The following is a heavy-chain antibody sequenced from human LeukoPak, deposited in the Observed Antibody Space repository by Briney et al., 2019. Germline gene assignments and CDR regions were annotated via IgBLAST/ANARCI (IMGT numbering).Heavy chain of an antibody. V-gene: IGHV3-48*03. J-gene: IGHJ4*02. CDR1: GFTFSSYE. CDR3: AKMSVAGQYNDY. CDR2: ISTSGDSL. D-gene: IGHD6-19*01. Sequence: PGGSLRLSCAASGFTFSSYEMNWVRQAPGKGPEWVSYISTSGDSLYYADSVKGRFTISRDNARNSLYLQMNSLRTEDTAIYYCAKMSVAGQYNDYWGQGTLVTVSS.